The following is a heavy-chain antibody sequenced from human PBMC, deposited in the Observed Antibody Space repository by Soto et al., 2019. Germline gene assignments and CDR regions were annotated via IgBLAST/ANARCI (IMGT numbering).Heavy chain of an antibody. D-gene: IGHD3-10*01. V-gene: IGHV3-20*04. Sequence: EVQLVESGGGVVRPGGSLRLSCAASGFTFDDYGMSWVRQAPGKGLEWVSGINWNGGSTGYADSVKGRFTISRDNXKTXLYLQMNSLRAEDTALYYCARDGDRYGSGRNTFDYWGQGTLVTVSS. CDR3: ARDGDRYGSGRNTFDY. CDR1: GFTFDDYG. CDR2: INWNGGST. J-gene: IGHJ4*02.